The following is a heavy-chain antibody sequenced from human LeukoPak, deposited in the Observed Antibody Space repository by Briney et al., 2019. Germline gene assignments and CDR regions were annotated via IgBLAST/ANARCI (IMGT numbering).Heavy chain of an antibody. D-gene: IGHD6-19*01. V-gene: IGHV3-23*01. CDR1: GFTFSSYA. J-gene: IGHJ4*02. CDR2: ISESGGTT. CDR3: ARQWLVNG. Sequence: GGSLRLSCAASGFTFSSYAMNWVRQAPEKGLEWVSSISESGGTTDYADSVEGRFTISRDNSKNTLFLQMNSLRAEDTAVYYCARQWLVNGWGQGTLVTVSS.